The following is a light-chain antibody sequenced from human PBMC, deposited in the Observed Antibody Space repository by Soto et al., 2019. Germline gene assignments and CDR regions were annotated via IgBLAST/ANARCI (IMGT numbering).Light chain of an antibody. CDR1: QSVRSS. V-gene: IGKV3-15*01. J-gene: IGKJ1*01. CDR2: GAS. Sequence: EMGMTQSPATLSVSPGERATLSCRASQSVRSSLAWYQQKPGQPPRLLIYGASTRATGVPARFSGSGSGTEFTLTISSLQSEDFAVYYCQQYDNWWTFGQGTKVEIK. CDR3: QQYDNWWT.